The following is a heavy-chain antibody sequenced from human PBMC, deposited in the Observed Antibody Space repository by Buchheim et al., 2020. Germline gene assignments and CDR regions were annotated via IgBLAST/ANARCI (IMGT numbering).Heavy chain of an antibody. D-gene: IGHD3-9*01. V-gene: IGHV4-61*01. CDR3: ARDRAGDYDIMTGTYFYGMDV. J-gene: IGHJ6*02. Sequence: HVRLQESGPGLVKPSETLSLTCPVSGGSVDSRTYHWSWIRQAPGKGLEWIGHISYTGNTNYSPSLKSRATISIDTSKNQFSLKLTSATAADTVVYYCARDRAGDYDIMTGTYFYGMDVWGQGTT. CDR1: GGSVDSRTYH. CDR2: ISYTGNT.